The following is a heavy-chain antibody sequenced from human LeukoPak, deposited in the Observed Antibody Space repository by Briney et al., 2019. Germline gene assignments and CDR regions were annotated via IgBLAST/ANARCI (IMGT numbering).Heavy chain of an antibody. D-gene: IGHD3-16*01. CDR2: TYHSGST. J-gene: IGHJ4*02. Sequence: SETLSLTCTVSGGSISSGGYYWSWIRQPPGKGLEWIGYTYHSGSTYYNPSLKSRVTISVDRSKNQFSLKLSSVTAADTAVYYCARDHRGYYFDYWGQGTLVTVSS. V-gene: IGHV4-30-2*01. CDR3: ARDHRGYYFDY. CDR1: GGSISSGGYY.